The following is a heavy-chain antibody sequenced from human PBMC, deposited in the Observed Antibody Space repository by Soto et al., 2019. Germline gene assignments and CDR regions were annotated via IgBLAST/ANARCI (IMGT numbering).Heavy chain of an antibody. V-gene: IGHV1-3*01. CDR2: INAGNGNT. CDR3: ARGQVLLWFGELALTGFDY. CDR1: GYTFTSYA. D-gene: IGHD3-10*01. Sequence: ASVKVSCKASGYTFTSYAMHWVRQAPGQRLEWMGWINAGNGNTKYSQKFQGRVTITRDTSASTAYMELSSLRSEDTAVYYCARGQVLLWFGELALTGFDYWGQGTLVTVSS. J-gene: IGHJ4*02.